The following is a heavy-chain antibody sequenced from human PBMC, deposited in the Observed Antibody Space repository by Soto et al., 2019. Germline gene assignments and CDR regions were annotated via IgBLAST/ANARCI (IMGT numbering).Heavy chain of an antibody. Sequence: SETLSLTCTVSGGSISSSSYYWGGIRQPPGKGLEWIGSIYYSGSTYYNPSLKSRVTISVDTSKNQFSLRLSSVTAADTAVYYCARVALVVGRNVNPRRGRLNYFDPWGQGILVTVSS. CDR3: ARVALVVGRNVNPRRGRLNYFDP. D-gene: IGHD1-7*01. J-gene: IGHJ5*02. V-gene: IGHV4-39*01. CDR1: GGSISSSSYY. CDR2: IYYSGST.